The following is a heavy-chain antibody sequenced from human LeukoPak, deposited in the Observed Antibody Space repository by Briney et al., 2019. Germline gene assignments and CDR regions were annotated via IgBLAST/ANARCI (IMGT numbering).Heavy chain of an antibody. CDR2: INPNSGGT. J-gene: IGHJ4*02. D-gene: IGHD3-10*01. CDR1: GYTFTGYY. V-gene: IGHV1-2*02. CDR3: ARGYYYASGSYYLLDD. Sequence: ASVKVSCKASGYTFTGYYMHWVRQAPGQGLEWMGWINPNSGGTNYAQKFQGRVTITRNTSISTAYMELSSLRSEDTAVYYCARGYYYASGSYYLLDDWGQGTLVTVSS.